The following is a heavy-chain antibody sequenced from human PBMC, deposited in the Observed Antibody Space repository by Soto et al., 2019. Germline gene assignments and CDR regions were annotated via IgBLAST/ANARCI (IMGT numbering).Heavy chain of an antibody. V-gene: IGHV3-30-3*01. CDR1: GFTFSSYA. CDR3: ARDPWRGQQLNWFDP. Sequence: LRLSCAASGFTFSSYAMHWVRQAPGKGLEWVAVISYDGSNKYYADSVKGRFTISRDNSKNTLYLQMNSLRAEDTAVYYCARDPWRGQQLNWFDPWGQGTLVTVSS. CDR2: ISYDGSNK. J-gene: IGHJ5*02. D-gene: IGHD6-13*01.